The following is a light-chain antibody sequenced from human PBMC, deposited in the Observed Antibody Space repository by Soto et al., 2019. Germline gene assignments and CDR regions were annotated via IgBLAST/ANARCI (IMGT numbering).Light chain of an antibody. CDR1: QSISIL. CDR2: ETS. V-gene: IGKV1-5*03. J-gene: IGKJ1*01. CDR3: QLYKDLSRT. Sequence: DIHLTQSPSTLPASVGDRVTITCRASQSISILLAWYQQKPGKAANLLIYETSTLEIGVSSRFSGSGSGTEFTLTSSSRQPDDSTTYYCQLYKDLSRTFGQGTKVEIK.